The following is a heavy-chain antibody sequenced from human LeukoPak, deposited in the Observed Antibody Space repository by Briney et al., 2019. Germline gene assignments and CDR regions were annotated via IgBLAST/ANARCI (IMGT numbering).Heavy chain of an antibody. D-gene: IGHD5-18*01. J-gene: IGHJ4*02. CDR2: TRNKANSYTT. CDR1: GFTFSDHY. CDR3: ALSGYSYGRGYYFDY. Sequence: GGSLRLSCAASGFTFSDHYMDWVRQAPGKGLEWVGRTRNKANSYTTEYAASVKGRFTISRDDSKNSLYLQMNSLKTEDTAVYYCALSGYSYGRGYYFDYWGQGTLVTVSS. V-gene: IGHV3-72*01.